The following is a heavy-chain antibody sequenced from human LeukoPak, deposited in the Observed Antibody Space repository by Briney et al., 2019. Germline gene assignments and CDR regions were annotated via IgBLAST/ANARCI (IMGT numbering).Heavy chain of an antibody. Sequence: GGSLRLSCAASGFTFSAYSMNWVRQAPGKGLEWVSSISSSSSYIYYADSVKGRFTISRDNAKNSLYLQVDSLRAEDTAVYYCARGRGYNYGYSDYWGQGTLVTVSS. CDR3: ARGRGYNYGYSDY. D-gene: IGHD5-18*01. CDR2: ISSSSSYI. J-gene: IGHJ4*02. CDR1: GFTFSAYS. V-gene: IGHV3-21*01.